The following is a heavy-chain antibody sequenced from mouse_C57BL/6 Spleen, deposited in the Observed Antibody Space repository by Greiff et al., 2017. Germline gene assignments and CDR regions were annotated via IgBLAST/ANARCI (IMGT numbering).Heavy chain of an antibody. Sequence: QVQLQQPGAELVMPGASVKLSCKASGYTFTSYWMHWVKQRPGQGLEWIGEIDPSDSYTNYNQKFKGKSTLTVDKSSSTAYMQLSSLTSADSAVYYCARVIPPTRYFDVWGTGTTVTVSS. CDR1: GYTFTSYW. V-gene: IGHV1-69*01. J-gene: IGHJ1*03. CDR3: ARVIPPTRYFDV. CDR2: IDPSDSYT. D-gene: IGHD2-10*01.